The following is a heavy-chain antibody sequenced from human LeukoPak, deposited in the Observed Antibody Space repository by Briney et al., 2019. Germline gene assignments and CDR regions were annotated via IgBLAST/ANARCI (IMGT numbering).Heavy chain of an antibody. CDR1: GGSISSYY. CDR3: AREVNMLRGVIITKYYYYYYMDV. V-gene: IGHV4-4*07. J-gene: IGHJ6*03. CDR2: IYTSGST. Sequence: SETLSLTCTVSGGSISSYYWSWIRQPAGKGLEWIGRIYTSGSTNYNPSRKSRVTMSVDTSKNQFSLKLTSLTAAETAVYYCAREVNMLRGVIITKYYYYYYMDVWGKGTTVTVPS. D-gene: IGHD3-10*01.